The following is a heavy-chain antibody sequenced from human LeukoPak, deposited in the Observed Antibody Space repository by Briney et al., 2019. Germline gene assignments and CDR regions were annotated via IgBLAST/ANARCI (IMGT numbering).Heavy chain of an antibody. V-gene: IGHV1-2*02. D-gene: IGHD3-22*01. J-gene: IGHJ4*02. CDR1: GYRFSDYY. CDR3: ARGMYFYDTSGYPHPFDY. CDR2: INPDSGGT. Sequence: ASVKVSCKASGYRFSDYYLHWVRQAPGQGLEWMGWINPDSGGTKYAQNYQGRVTMTRDTSITTAYMELCRLRSDDRAVYYCARGMYFYDTSGYPHPFDYWGQGTLVTVSS.